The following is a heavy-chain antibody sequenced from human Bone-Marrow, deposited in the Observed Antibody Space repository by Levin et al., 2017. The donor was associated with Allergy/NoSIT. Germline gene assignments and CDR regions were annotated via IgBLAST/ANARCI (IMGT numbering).Heavy chain of an antibody. V-gene: IGHV4-39*01. CDR2: IYYTGST. CDR1: GGSISSSSYF. D-gene: IGHD4-17*01. Sequence: SETLSLTCTVSGGSISSSSYFWGWVRQPPGKGLEWVGSIYYTGSTFNNPSLKSRVTMSVDTSKNQFSLKLNSVTAADTAVYYCASQRGTTVLFDYWGQGTLVTFSS. J-gene: IGHJ4*02. CDR3: ASQRGTTVLFDY.